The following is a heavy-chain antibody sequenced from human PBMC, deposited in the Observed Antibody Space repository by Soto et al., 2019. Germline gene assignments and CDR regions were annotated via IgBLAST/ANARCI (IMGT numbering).Heavy chain of an antibody. V-gene: IGHV3-23*01. J-gene: IGHJ4*02. CDR3: AKKVNSGPGSQYFDY. CDR1: VFTFSSYS. Sequence: LRLSRAAPVFTFSSYSMSWVRQAPGKGLEWVPGFRTSGDGVTTYYADSVKGRFTISRDNSKNMLFLQMNSLRAEDTAIYYCAKKVNSGPGSQYFDYWGQGTLVTVSS. D-gene: IGHD3-10*01. CDR2: FRTSGDGVTT.